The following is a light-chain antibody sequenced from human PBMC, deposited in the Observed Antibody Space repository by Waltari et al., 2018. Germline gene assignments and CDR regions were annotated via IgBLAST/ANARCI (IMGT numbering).Light chain of an antibody. Sequence: DIQMTQSPAALSASVGNRVTTTGRASQSISTWLAWYQQKPGKAPKLLIYKASSVQSGVPSRFSGSGSETEFTLTITSLHPDDFATYYCQHYNSYPWTFGQGTKVEIK. CDR1: QSISTW. CDR2: KAS. V-gene: IGKV1-5*03. J-gene: IGKJ1*01. CDR3: QHYNSYPWT.